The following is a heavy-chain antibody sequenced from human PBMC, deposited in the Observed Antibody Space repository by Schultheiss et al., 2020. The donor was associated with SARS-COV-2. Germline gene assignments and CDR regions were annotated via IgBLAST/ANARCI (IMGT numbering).Heavy chain of an antibody. CDR2: IYYSGST. V-gene: IGHV4-39*01. CDR1: GGSISSTSYY. Sequence: SQTLSLTCSVSGGSISSTSYYWGWIRQPPGKGLEWIGSIYYSGSTYYNPSLKSRVTISVDTSKNQFSLKLSSVTAADTAVYYCARQITIILHYYDSSGYYHYFDYWGQGTLVTVSS. D-gene: IGHD3-22*01. J-gene: IGHJ4*02. CDR3: ARQITIILHYYDSSGYYHYFDY.